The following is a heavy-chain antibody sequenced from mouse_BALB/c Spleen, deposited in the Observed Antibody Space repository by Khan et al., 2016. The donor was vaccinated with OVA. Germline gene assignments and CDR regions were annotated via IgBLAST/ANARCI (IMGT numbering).Heavy chain of an antibody. Sequence: QVQLKESGAERAKPGASVKMSCKASGYTFTTYWMHWVKQRPGQGLEWIGYINPTSGYTDYNEKFKDRATLSADNSSNTAYMQLSSLTSEDSAVYYCTRDRIDYWGQGTTLTVSS. CDR1: GYTFTTYW. V-gene: IGHV1-7*01. J-gene: IGHJ2*01. CDR2: INPTSGYT. CDR3: TRDRIDY.